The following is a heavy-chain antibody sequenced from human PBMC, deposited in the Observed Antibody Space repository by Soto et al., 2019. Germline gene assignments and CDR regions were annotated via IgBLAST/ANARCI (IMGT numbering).Heavy chain of an antibody. CDR1: GGTFSSYA. CDR2: IIPIFGTA. Sequence: QVQLVQSGAEVKKPGSSVKVSCKASGGTFSSYAISWVRQAPGQGLEWMGGIIPIFGTANYAQKFQGRVTITADEAPSTAHSARSRPRSQDSIVCYCAIRRLPKSTWTYYFDYWGQGTLVTVSS. CDR3: AIRRLPKSTWTYYFDY. J-gene: IGHJ4*02. V-gene: IGHV1-69*12. D-gene: IGHD6-25*01.